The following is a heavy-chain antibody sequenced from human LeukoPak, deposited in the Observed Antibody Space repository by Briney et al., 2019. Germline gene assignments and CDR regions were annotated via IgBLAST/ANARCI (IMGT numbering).Heavy chain of an antibody. CDR3: ARDFWATNYYYGMDV. V-gene: IGHV3-23*01. J-gene: IGHJ6*02. D-gene: IGHD3-3*01. CDR2: ISGSGDSV. CDR1: GFTFRNYA. Sequence: GGSLRLSCAASGFTFRNYAMAWVGQAQGKELDCVSAISGSGDSVRYADSVKGRFTISRDNSKNTLYLQMNNLRAEDTALYYCARDFWATNYYYGMDVWGQGTTVTVSS.